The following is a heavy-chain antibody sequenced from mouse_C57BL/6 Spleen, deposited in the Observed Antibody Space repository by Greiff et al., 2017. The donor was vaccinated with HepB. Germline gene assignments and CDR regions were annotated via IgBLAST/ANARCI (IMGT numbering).Heavy chain of an antibody. CDR1: GFNIKDYY. CDR2: IDPEDGET. V-gene: IGHV14-2*01. J-gene: IGHJ4*01. D-gene: IGHD2-10*02. CDR3: ARRYAYDAMDY. Sequence: VQLQQSGAELVKPGASVKLSCTASGFNIKDYYMHWVKQRTERGLEWIGRIDPEDGETKYAPKLQGKATITADTSSKTAYLQLSRLTSQDTAVYYCARRYAYDAMDYWGQGTSVTVSS.